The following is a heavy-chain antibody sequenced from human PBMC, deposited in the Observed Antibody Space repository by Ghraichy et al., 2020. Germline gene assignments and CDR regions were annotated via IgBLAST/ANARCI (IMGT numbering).Heavy chain of an antibody. J-gene: IGHJ2*01. CDR1: GFTLNTYW. Sequence: GESLNISCGASGFTLNTYWMSWVRQAPGKGLEWVANINQDASEKSYVDSVKGRFSISRDNAKNSLYFQMNSLRADDTAVYFCARLQRPPWNFDLWGRGTLVTVSS. CDR3: ARLQRPPWNFDL. CDR2: INQDASEK. V-gene: IGHV3-7*01.